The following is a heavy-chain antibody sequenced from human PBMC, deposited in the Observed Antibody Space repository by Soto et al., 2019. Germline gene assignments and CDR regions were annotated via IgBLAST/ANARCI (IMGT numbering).Heavy chain of an antibody. D-gene: IGHD5-18*01. Sequence: SETLSLTCTVSGGSISSYYWSWIRQPPGKGLEWIGYIYYSGSTDYNPSLKSRVTISVDTSKNQFSLKLSSVTAADTAVYYCARHAAVGDTDSWGHGTLVTVSS. J-gene: IGHJ5*01. V-gene: IGHV4-59*08. CDR3: ARHAAVGDTDS. CDR2: IYYSGST. CDR1: GGSISSYY.